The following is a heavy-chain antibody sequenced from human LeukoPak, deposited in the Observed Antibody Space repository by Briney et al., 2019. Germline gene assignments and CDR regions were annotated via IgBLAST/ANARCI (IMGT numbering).Heavy chain of an antibody. CDR3: ARGGPAGGWFDP. Sequence: SETLSLTCTVSGGSISSGGYSWSWIRQPPGKGLEWIGYIYHSGSTYYNPSLKSRVTISVDRSKNQFSLKLSSVTAADTAVYYCARGGPAGGWFDPWGQGTLVTVPS. CDR2: IYHSGST. V-gene: IGHV4-30-2*01. CDR1: GGSISSGGYS. J-gene: IGHJ5*02.